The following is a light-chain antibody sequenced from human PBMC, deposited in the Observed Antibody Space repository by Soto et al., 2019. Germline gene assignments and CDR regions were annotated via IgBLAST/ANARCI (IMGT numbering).Light chain of an antibody. CDR3: NSYTTSSTFYV. J-gene: IGLJ1*01. CDR1: SSNVGGYNY. V-gene: IGLV2-14*03. CDR2: DDS. Sequence: QSVLTQPASVSGSPGQWITISCTGTSSNVGGYNYVSWYQHHPGKAPKLMIFDDSNRPSGVSKRFSGSKSGNTASLTISGLQAEDEADYCCNSYTTSSTFYVFGTGTKLTVL.